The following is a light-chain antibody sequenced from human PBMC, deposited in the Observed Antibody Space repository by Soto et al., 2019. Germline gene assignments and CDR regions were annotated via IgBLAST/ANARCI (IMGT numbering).Light chain of an antibody. CDR1: QSIRSN. J-gene: IGKJ4*01. V-gene: IGKV3-15*01. CDR2: VAS. Sequence: EIVMTQSPATLSVSPGERATLSCRASQSIRSNLAWYQQKPGQTPRLLIYVASTRATGIPARFTGSGSGTDFTLTISILQSEDCASYYCQQYNNWPLTFGGGTKVEIK. CDR3: QQYNNWPLT.